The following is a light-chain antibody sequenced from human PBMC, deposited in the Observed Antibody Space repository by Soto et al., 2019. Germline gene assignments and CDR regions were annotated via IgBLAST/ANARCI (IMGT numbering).Light chain of an antibody. V-gene: IGLV2-14*01. J-gene: IGLJ1*01. CDR3: SSNTTSSTYV. Sequence: QSVLTQPASVSGSPGQSITISCTGTISDVGGYDYVSWYQQHPGKAPKLMLYDVSNRPSGVSNRFSGSKSGNTASLTISGLQADDEADYYCSSNTTSSTYVFGTGTNVT. CDR2: DVS. CDR1: ISDVGGYDY.